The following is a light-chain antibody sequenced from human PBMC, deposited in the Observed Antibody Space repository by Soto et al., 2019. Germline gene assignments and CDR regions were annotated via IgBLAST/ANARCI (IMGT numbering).Light chain of an antibody. CDR1: QSVRSN. CDR3: ESDNIWWT. J-gene: IGKJ1*01. V-gene: IGKV3-15*01. CDR2: GAS. Sequence: EILLTLSPTTLSVSPGERATLSCGASQSVRSNLAWYQQKPGQAPRLLIYGASTRATGIPARFSGSGSGTEFTLTISILPAEDLAVYCCESDNIWWTFGEGAKVDI.